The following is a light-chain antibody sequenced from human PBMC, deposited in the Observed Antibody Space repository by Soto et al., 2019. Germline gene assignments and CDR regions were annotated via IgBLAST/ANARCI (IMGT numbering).Light chain of an antibody. Sequence: QSALTQPASVSGSPGQSITISCTGTSSDVGSYNLVSWYQQHPGKPPQLMIYEGTKRASGVSNRFSGSKSGNTASLTISGLQADDEADYYCCSYAGSSTKVVFGGGTKVTVL. J-gene: IGLJ2*01. CDR1: SSDVGSYNL. CDR3: CSYAGSSTKVV. CDR2: EGT. V-gene: IGLV2-23*01.